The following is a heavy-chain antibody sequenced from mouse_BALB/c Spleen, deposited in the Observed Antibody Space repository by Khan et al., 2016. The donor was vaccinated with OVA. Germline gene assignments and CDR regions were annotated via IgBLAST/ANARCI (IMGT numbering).Heavy chain of an antibody. CDR2: INPSNGYT. CDR1: GYTFTSYT. Sequence: VELVEPGAELARPGASVKMSCKASGYTFTSYTIHWIKERPGQGLEWIGYINPSNGYTNYNQKFKDKATLTTDHSSTTAYLQLSSLTSDDSAVYNCVRDGAYHRSDGWFAYGGQGTLVTGSA. D-gene: IGHD2-14*01. J-gene: IGHJ3*01. CDR3: VRDGAYHRSDGWFAY. V-gene: IGHV1-4*01.